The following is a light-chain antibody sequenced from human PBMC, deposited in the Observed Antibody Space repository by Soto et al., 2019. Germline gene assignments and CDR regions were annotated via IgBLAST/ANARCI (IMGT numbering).Light chain of an antibody. CDR1: SSDVGGYNY. Sequence: QSALTQPPSASGSPGQSVTISCTGTSSDVGGYNYVSWYQQHPGKAPKLMIYEVTQRPSGVPNRFSGSKSGNTASLTASGLQAEDEADYYCNSYAASGNLWVFGGGTKLTVL. CDR3: NSYAASGNLWV. CDR2: EVT. J-gene: IGLJ3*02. V-gene: IGLV2-8*01.